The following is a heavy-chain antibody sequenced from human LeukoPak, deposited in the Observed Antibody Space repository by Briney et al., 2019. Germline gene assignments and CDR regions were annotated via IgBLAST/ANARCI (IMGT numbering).Heavy chain of an antibody. CDR3: ARDSGDIVATLHFDY. Sequence: GGSLRLSCAASGFTFSSYAMHWVRQAPGKGLEWVAVISYDGSNKYYADSVKGRFTISRDNSKNTLYLQMNSLRAEDTAVYYCARDSGDIVATLHFDYWGQGTLVTVSS. J-gene: IGHJ4*02. CDR1: GFTFSSYA. V-gene: IGHV3-30-3*01. CDR2: ISYDGSNK. D-gene: IGHD5-12*01.